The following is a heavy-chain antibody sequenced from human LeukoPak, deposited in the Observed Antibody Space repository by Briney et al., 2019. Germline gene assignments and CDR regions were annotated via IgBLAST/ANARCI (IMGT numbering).Heavy chain of an antibody. Sequence: SETLSLTCTVSGYSISSGYYWGWIRQPPGKGLEWIGSIYHSGSTYYNPSLKNRVTISVDTSKNQFSLKLSSVTAADTAVYYCASQPDCTNGVCYGPDGAFDIWGQGTMVTVSS. V-gene: IGHV4-38-2*02. J-gene: IGHJ3*02. CDR1: GYSISSGYY. D-gene: IGHD2-8*01. CDR3: ASQPDCTNGVCYGPDGAFDI. CDR2: IYHSGST.